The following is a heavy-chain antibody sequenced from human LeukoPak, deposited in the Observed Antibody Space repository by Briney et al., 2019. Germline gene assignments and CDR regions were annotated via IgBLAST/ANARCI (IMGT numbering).Heavy chain of an antibody. V-gene: IGHV4-61*02. D-gene: IGHD5-18*01. CDR3: ARGTRGYSYEGFYFDY. CDR1: GGSISSGSYY. CDR2: IYTSGST. Sequence: SETLSLTCTVSGGSISSGSYYWSWIRQPAGKGLEWIGRIYTSGSTNHNPSLKSRVTISVDTSKNQFSLKLSSETAADTAVYYCARGTRGYSYEGFYFDYWGQGTLVTVSS. J-gene: IGHJ4*02.